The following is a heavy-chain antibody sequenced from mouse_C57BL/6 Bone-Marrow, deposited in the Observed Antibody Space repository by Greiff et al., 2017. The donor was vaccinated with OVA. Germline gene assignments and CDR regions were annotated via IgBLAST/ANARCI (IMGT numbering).Heavy chain of an antibody. Sequence: QVQLQQSGAELVKPGASVKMSCKASGYTFTSYWITWVKQRPGQGLEWIGDIYPGSGSTNYNEKFKSKATLTVDTSSSTAYMQLSSLTSEDSAVYYCAREHYGSSYDFDYWGQGTTLTVSS. CDR1: GYTFTSYW. D-gene: IGHD1-1*01. J-gene: IGHJ2*01. CDR2: IYPGSGST. V-gene: IGHV1-55*01. CDR3: AREHYGSSYDFDY.